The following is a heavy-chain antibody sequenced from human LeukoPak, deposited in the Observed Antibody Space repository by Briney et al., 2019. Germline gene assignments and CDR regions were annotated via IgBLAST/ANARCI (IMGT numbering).Heavy chain of an antibody. CDR2: IDPSGGRT. CDR1: GNTLTTYY. D-gene: IGHD3-10*01. Sequence: ASVKVSCTASGNTLTTYYVHWRRQAPGQGLEWMGVIDPSGGRTWYAQKFQGRGTMTRDTSTVYMDLSSLRSEDTAVYYCARERGSLKYIDYWGQGTLVTVSS. J-gene: IGHJ4*02. V-gene: IGHV1-46*01. CDR3: ARERGSLKYIDY.